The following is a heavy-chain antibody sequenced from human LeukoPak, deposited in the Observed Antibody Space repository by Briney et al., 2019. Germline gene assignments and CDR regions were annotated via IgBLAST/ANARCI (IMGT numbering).Heavy chain of an antibody. CDR1: GGSISSYY. CDR3: ARDFIAAAGTDDAFDI. CDR2: IYYSGST. V-gene: IGHV4-59*12. D-gene: IGHD6-13*01. J-gene: IGHJ3*02. Sequence: TASETLSLTCTVSGGSISSYYWSWIRQPPGKGLEWIGYIYYSGSTNYNPSLKSRVTISVDTSKNQFSLKLSSVTAADTAVYHCARDFIAAAGTDDAFDIWGQGTMVTVSS.